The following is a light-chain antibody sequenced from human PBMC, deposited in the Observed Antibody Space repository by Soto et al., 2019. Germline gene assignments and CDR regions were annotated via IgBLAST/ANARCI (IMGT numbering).Light chain of an antibody. Sequence: EIVMTQSPATLSVCPGVRATLSCRASQNVGIDLAWFQQKPGQAPRLLIYGTSIRATGIPARFSASGSGTEFTLTINSLQSGDFAVYYCQQCNDWPLTFGGGTKVEIK. V-gene: IGKV3-15*01. CDR1: QNVGID. CDR2: GTS. CDR3: QQCNDWPLT. J-gene: IGKJ4*01.